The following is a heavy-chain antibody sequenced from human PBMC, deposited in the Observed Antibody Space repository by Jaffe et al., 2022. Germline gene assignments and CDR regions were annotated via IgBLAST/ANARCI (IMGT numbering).Heavy chain of an antibody. CDR1: GFTFSSYG. CDR2: IRYDGSNK. J-gene: IGHJ4*02. Sequence: QVQLVESGGGVVQPGGSLRLSCAASGFTFSSYGMHWVRQAPGKGLEWVAFIRYDGSNKYYADSVKGRFTISRDNSKNTLYLQMNSLRAEDTAVYYCAKDEAVTTLAATFDYWGQGTLVTVSS. CDR3: AKDEAVTTLAATFDY. V-gene: IGHV3-30*02. D-gene: IGHD4-17*01.